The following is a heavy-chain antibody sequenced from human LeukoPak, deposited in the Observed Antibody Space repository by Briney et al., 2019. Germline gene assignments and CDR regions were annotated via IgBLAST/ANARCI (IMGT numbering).Heavy chain of an antibody. Sequence: GGSLRLSCAASGFTFSSYGMHWVRQAPGKGLEWVAVISYDGSNKYYADSVKGRFTISRDNSKNTLYLQMNSLRAEDTAVYYCARRGSPAGNYFDYWGQGTLVTVSS. D-gene: IGHD6-13*01. CDR3: ARRGSPAGNYFDY. CDR2: ISYDGSNK. V-gene: IGHV3-30*03. CDR1: GFTFSSYG. J-gene: IGHJ4*02.